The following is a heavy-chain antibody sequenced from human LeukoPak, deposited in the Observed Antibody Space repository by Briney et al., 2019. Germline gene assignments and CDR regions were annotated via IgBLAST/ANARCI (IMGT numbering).Heavy chain of an antibody. Sequence: SETLSLTCTVSGGSISSYYWSWIRQPPGKGLEWIGYIYYSGSTNYNPSLKSRVTISVDTSKNQFSLKLSSVTAADTAVYYCARTRITIFGVVIPDAFDIWGQGTMVTVSS. CDR2: IYYSGST. J-gene: IGHJ3*02. CDR3: ARTRITIFGVVIPDAFDI. CDR1: GGSISSYY. D-gene: IGHD3-3*01. V-gene: IGHV4-59*01.